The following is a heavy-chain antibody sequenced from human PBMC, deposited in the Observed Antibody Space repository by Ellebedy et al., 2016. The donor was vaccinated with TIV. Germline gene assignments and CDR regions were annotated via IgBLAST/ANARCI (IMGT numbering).Heavy chain of an antibody. J-gene: IGHJ3*01. CDR2: ISGSGDIT. Sequence: GESLKISXAASRFTFSSYAMSWVRQAPGQGLEWVSIISGSGDITYYADSVKGRFTISRDNSKNTVFLQMNSLRAEDTAVYYCAKDREYSSYYYMGDGAFDFWGQGTVVTVSS. CDR3: AKDREYSSYYYMGDGAFDF. V-gene: IGHV3-23*01. D-gene: IGHD6-6*01. CDR1: RFTFSSYA.